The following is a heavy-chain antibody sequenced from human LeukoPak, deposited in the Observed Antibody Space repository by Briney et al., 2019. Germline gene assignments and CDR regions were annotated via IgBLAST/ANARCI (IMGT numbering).Heavy chain of an antibody. V-gene: IGHV3-11*06. D-gene: IGHD6-19*01. CDR2: ISSSSSHT. Sequence: GGSLRLSCAASGFTFSDYYMSWIRQAPGKGLEWVSYISSSSSHTNCADSAKGRFTISRDNSKKTLYLQMNSLRAEDTAVYYCARASGWSQPYYLDHWGQGTLVTVSS. J-gene: IGHJ4*02. CDR3: ARASGWSQPYYLDH. CDR1: GFTFSDYY.